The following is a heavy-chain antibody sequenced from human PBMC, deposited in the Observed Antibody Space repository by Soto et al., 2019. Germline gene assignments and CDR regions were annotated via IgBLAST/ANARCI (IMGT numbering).Heavy chain of an antibody. CDR3: ARGANIAAAGLRDY. V-gene: IGHV1-8*01. CDR2: MNPNSCNT. D-gene: IGHD6-13*01. J-gene: IGHJ4*02. Sequence: XMVSFSASGYAXTSYDMKLGRQATGQGLEWMGWMNPNSCNTCYAQKFQGRVTMTRNTSISTAYMELSSMRSEDTAVSYCARGANIAAAGLRDYWGQGTLVTVSS. CDR1: GYAXTSYD.